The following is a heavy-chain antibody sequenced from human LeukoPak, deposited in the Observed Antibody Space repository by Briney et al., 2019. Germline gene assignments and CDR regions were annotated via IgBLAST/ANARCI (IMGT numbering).Heavy chain of an antibody. D-gene: IGHD2-2*01. V-gene: IGHV1-46*01. Sequence: ASVKVSCKASGYTFTSYYMHWVRQAPGRGLEWMGIINPSGGSTSYAQKFQGRVTMTRDTSTSTVYMELSSLRSEDTAVYYCAAEETVDCSGSSCYPPWGQGTLVTVSS. CDR1: GYTFTSYY. CDR2: INPSGGST. J-gene: IGHJ5*02. CDR3: AAEETVDCSGSSCYPP.